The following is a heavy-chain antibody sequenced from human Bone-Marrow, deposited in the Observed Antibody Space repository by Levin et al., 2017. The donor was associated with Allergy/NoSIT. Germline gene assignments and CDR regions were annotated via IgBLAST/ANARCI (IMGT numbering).Heavy chain of an antibody. CDR2: IDPSDSYT. J-gene: IGHJ6*03. Sequence: GESLKISCKGSGYSFTSYWISWVRQMPGKGLEWMGRIDPSDSYTNYSPSFQGHVTISADKSISTAYLQWSSLKASDTAMYYCARRNYRFLEWSASQNYYYYYMDVWGKGTTVTVSS. CDR1: GYSFTSYW. CDR3: ARRNYRFLEWSASQNYYYYYMDV. D-gene: IGHD3-3*01. V-gene: IGHV5-10-1*01.